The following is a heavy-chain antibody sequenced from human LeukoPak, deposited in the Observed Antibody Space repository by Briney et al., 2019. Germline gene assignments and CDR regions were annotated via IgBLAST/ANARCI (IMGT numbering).Heavy chain of an antibody. CDR2: INPSGGST. J-gene: IGHJ4*02. D-gene: IGHD2-15*01. Sequence: ASVKVSCKASGYTFTSYYMHWVRQAPGQGLEWMGIINPSGGSTSYAQKFQGRVTMTRDMSTSTVYMELSSLRSEDTAVYYCAKAAPLRYCSGGSCYWTSYYFDYWGQGTLVTVSS. CDR3: AKAAPLRYCSGGSCYWTSYYFDY. V-gene: IGHV1-46*01. CDR1: GYTFTSYY.